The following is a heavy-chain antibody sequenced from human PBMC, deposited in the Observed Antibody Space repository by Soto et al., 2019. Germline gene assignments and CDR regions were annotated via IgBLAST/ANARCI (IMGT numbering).Heavy chain of an antibody. CDR3: ARALLGFGYTDADV. Sequence: QVQLVQSGAEVKKPGSSVKVSCKASGGTFSNYALISWVRQAPGQGLEWMGGIIPIGATVNYAQKFQGRVTITADENTSTVYLDLGSLRYEATAVYYCARALLGFGYTDADVWGQGTTVTVSS. CDR2: IIPIGATV. V-gene: IGHV1-69*12. CDR1: GGTFSNYA. J-gene: IGHJ6*02. D-gene: IGHD3-10*01.